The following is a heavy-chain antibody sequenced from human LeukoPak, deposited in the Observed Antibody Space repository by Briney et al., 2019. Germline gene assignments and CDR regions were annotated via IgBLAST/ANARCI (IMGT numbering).Heavy chain of an antibody. D-gene: IGHD2-15*01. V-gene: IGHV4-34*01. J-gene: IGHJ4*02. Sequence: PSETLSLTCAVYGGSFSGYYWSWIRQPPGKGLEWIGEINHSGSTNYNPSLKSRVTISVDTSKNQFSLKLSSVTAADTAVYYCARAVPCRGGSCYYFDYWGQGTLVTVSS. CDR2: INHSGST. CDR3: ARAVPCRGGSCYYFDY. CDR1: GGSFSGYY.